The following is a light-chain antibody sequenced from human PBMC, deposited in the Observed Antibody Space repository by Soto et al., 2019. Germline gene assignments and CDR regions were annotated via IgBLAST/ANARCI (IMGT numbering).Light chain of an antibody. CDR3: QHYQSGHPIT. J-gene: IGKJ5*01. Sequence: ILLTQSPGTLSLSPWERSTLSCRSSQSVGTRLAWYQHKTGQAPRLLISGASSRATGIPDRFTGSGSETSFTLTISRLEPEDFALYYCQHYQSGHPITFGQGTRLEIK. V-gene: IGKV3-20*01. CDR2: GAS. CDR1: QSVGTR.